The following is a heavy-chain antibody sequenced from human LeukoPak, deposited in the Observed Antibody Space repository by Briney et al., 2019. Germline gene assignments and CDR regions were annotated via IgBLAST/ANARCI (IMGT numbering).Heavy chain of an antibody. CDR2: IYIDGTT. Sequence: GGSLRLSCAASGFIVSHNYMTWVRQAPGKGLEWISVIYIDGTTYYADSVKGRFTISRDNSKNTLYLQMNSLRAEDTAVYYCALDYYMDVWGKGTTVTVSS. CDR1: GFIVSHNY. V-gene: IGHV3-53*01. CDR3: ALDYYMDV. J-gene: IGHJ6*03.